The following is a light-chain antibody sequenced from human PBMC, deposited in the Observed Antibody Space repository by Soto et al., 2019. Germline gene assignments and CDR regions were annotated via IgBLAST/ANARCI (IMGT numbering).Light chain of an antibody. CDR2: AAS. CDR3: HQYGKSPWT. V-gene: IGKV1-39*01. J-gene: IGKJ1*01. Sequence: DIQMTQSPSSLSASVGDRVTITCRASQSISSYLNWYQQKPGKAPKLLIYAASSLQSGVPSRFSGSGSGTDFTLTISRLEPEDFAVYYCHQYGKSPWTFGQGTKVEIK. CDR1: QSISSY.